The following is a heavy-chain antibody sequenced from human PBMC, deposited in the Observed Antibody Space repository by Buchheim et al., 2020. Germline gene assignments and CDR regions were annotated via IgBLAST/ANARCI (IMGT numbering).Heavy chain of an antibody. V-gene: IGHV3-7*01. CDR1: GFTFNMYW. Sequence: VQLVESVGDFVQPGGSLRLSCVASGFTFNMYWMSWVRQTPGKGLEWVANIKHDGRYLQYVDSVQRRFTITRDNAKNSLYLQMNSLRAEGTAVYYGVRDGQCLDYWGQGTL. D-gene: IGHD3/OR15-3a*01. CDR3: VRDGQCLDY. CDR2: IKHDGRYL. J-gene: IGHJ4*02.